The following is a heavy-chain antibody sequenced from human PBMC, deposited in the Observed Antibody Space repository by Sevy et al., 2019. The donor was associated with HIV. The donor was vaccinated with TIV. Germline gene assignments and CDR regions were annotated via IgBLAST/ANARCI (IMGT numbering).Heavy chain of an antibody. CDR3: ARKYDSSGYFDY. CDR1: GFIFSNYA. Sequence: GGSLRLSCAVSGFIFSNYALNWVRQAPGKGLEWVAIISYDGSNKYYADSVKGRFTISRDDSKNSLYLQLNSLRAEDTAIYYCARKYDSSGYFDYWGQGTLVTVSS. J-gene: IGHJ4*02. V-gene: IGHV3-30*14. D-gene: IGHD3-22*01. CDR2: ISYDGSNK.